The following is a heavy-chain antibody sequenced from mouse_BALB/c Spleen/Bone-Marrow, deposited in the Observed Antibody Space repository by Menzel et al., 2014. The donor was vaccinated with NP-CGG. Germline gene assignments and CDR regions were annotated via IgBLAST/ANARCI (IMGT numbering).Heavy chain of an antibody. V-gene: IGHV14-3*02. Sequence: DVKLQESGAELVKPGASVKLSCTASGFNIKDTYMHWVKQRPEQGLEWIGWIDPANGNTKYDPNFQGKASITADTSSNTAYLQLSSLTSEDTAVYYCARDYDYFFDYWGQGTTLTVSS. CDR3: ARDYDYFFDY. J-gene: IGHJ2*01. CDR2: IDPANGNT. CDR1: GFNIKDTY. D-gene: IGHD2-4*01.